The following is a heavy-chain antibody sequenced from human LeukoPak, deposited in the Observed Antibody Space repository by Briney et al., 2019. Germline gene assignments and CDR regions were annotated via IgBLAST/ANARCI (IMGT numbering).Heavy chain of an antibody. D-gene: IGHD3-22*01. J-gene: IGHJ4*02. CDR3: ARDEKYYYDSSGYYYFDY. V-gene: IGHV3-7*01. CDR2: IKQDGSEK. Sequence: GGFLRLSCAASGCSFSSYWMSWVRQALGKGLEWVANIKQDGSEKYYVDSVKGRFTISRDNAKNSLYLQMNSLRAEDTAVYYCARDEKYYYDSSGYYYFDYWGQGTLVTVSS. CDR1: GCSFSSYW.